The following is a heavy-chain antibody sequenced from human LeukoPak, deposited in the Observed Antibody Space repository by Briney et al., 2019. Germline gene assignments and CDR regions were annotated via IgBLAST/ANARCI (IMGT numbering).Heavy chain of an antibody. Sequence: ALVKVSCKASGHTFTGYYMHWVRQAPGQGLEWMGWINPNSGATDYAQKFQGRVTMTRDTSISTAYMELSRLRSDDTAVYYCARAGSGYYLYYFDYWGQGTLVTVSS. CDR3: ARAGSGYYLYYFDY. CDR1: GHTFTGYY. V-gene: IGHV1-2*02. CDR2: INPNSGAT. J-gene: IGHJ4*02. D-gene: IGHD3-22*01.